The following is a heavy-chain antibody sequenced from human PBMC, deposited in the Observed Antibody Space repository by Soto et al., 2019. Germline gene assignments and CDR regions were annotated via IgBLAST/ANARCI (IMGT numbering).Heavy chain of an antibody. CDR3: AKDGFWRGYAPGAWGY. D-gene: IGHD3-3*01. CDR2: ISYDGSNK. Sequence: QVQLVESGGGVVQPGRSLRLSCAASGFTFSSYGMHWVRQAPGKGLEWVAVISYDGSNKYYADSVKGRFTICRDNSKNTLYLQMNSLRAEDTAVYYCAKDGFWRGYAPGAWGYWGQGTLVTVSS. V-gene: IGHV3-30*18. CDR1: GFTFSSYG. J-gene: IGHJ4*02.